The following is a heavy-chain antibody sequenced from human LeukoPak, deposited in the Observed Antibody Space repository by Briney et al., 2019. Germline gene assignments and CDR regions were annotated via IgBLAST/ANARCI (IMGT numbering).Heavy chain of an antibody. V-gene: IGHV4-34*01. D-gene: IGHD1-26*01. Sequence: PSETLSLTCVVYSGSFSGYFWSWIRQPPGKGLEWIGEINRSGSTNYNPFLKSRVTISVDTSKNQFSLKLSSVTAADTAVYYCARGIVGPTYFDYWGQGTLVTVSS. CDR2: INRSGST. CDR1: SGSFSGYF. CDR3: ARGIVGPTYFDY. J-gene: IGHJ4*02.